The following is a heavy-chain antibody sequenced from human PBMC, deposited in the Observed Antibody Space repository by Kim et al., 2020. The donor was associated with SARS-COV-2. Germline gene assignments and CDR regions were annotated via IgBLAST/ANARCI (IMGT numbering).Heavy chain of an antibody. V-gene: IGHV1-69*02. J-gene: IGHJ4*02. CDR3: ASYYCTNGVCYHGY. D-gene: IGHD2-8*01. Sequence: AQKFQGRVTITADKSTSTAYMELSSLRSEDTAVYYCASYYCTNGVCYHGYWGQGTLVTVSS.